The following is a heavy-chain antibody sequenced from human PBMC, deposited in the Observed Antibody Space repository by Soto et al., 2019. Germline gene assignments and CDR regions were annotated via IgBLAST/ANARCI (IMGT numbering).Heavy chain of an antibody. V-gene: IGHV1-69*13. CDR1: GGTFSSYA. CDR2: IIPIFGTA. Sequence: ASVKVSCKASGGTFSSYAISWVRQAPGQGLEWMGGIIPIFGTANYAQKFQGRVTITADESTSTAYMELSSLRSEGTAVYYCASGQMSPGGYSTIPNYYYGMDVWGQGTTVTVSS. J-gene: IGHJ6*02. CDR3: ASGQMSPGGYSTIPNYYYGMDV. D-gene: IGHD6-13*01.